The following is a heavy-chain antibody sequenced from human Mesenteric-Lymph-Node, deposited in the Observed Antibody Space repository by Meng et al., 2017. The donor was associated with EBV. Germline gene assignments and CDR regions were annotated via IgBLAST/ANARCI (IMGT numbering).Heavy chain of an antibody. V-gene: IGHV1-69*13. CDR2: IIPIFSTA. D-gene: IGHD3-22*01. CDR1: GYTFSSYG. J-gene: IGHJ4*02. Sequence: QIQLLPPDSEVKKPWTPVKASCRASGYTFSSYGISWVRQAPGQGLEWMEGIIPIFSTANYAQKLQGRVTITADESTSTAYMELNSLRSEDTAVYYCATYYCDSSAYFDWGQGTLVTVSS. CDR3: ATYYCDSSAYFD.